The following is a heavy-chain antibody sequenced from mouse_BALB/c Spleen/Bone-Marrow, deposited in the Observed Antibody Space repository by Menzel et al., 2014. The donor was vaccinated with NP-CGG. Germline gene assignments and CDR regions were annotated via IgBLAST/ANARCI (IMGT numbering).Heavy chain of an antibody. CDR2: IDTSDSYT. Sequence: QVQLQQSGAELGMPGASVKMSCKASGYTFTDNWIYWVKQRPGQGLEWIGAIDTSDSYTNYNQKFMDKASLTVDASSSTAYMQVSSLTSDDSAVYYCARGGHDFSLDYWGQGTSATVSS. V-gene: IGHV1-69*01. CDR3: ARGGHDFSLDY. J-gene: IGHJ4*01. D-gene: IGHD2-4*01. CDR1: GYTFTDNW.